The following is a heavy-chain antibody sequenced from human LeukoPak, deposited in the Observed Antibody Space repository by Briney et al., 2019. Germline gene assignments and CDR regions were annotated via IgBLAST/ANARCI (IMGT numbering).Heavy chain of an antibody. D-gene: IGHD3-16*02. CDR1: GFTFSSYS. CDR2: ISSSSSTI. J-gene: IGHJ4*02. CDR3: ARVGGLNDYVWGSYRHTFDY. Sequence: GSLRLSCAASGFTFSSYSMNWVRQAPGKGLEWVSYISSSSSTIYYADSVKGRFTISRDNAKNSLYLQMNSLRAEDTAVYYCARVGGLNDYVWGSYRHTFDYWGQGTLVTVSS. V-gene: IGHV3-48*01.